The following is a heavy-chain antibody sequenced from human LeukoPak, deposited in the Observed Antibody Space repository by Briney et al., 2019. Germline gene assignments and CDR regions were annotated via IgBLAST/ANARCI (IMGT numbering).Heavy chain of an antibody. J-gene: IGHJ4*02. V-gene: IGHV1-18*04. Sequence: ASVKVSCKASGYTFTSYGISWVRQALGQGLEWMGWISAYNGNTNYAQKLQGRVTMTTDTSTSTAYMELRSLRSDDTAVYYCARALYGSGSYYTSDYWGQGTLVTVSS. CDR1: GYTFTSYG. CDR2: ISAYNGNT. CDR3: ARALYGSGSYYTSDY. D-gene: IGHD3-10*01.